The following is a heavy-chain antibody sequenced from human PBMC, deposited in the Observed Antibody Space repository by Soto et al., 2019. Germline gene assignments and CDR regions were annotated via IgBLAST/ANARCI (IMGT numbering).Heavy chain of an antibody. CDR1: SGSFSGYY. CDR3: ARAPKVSGSSQTRPDF. J-gene: IGHJ4*02. D-gene: IGHD6-6*01. CDR2: ISQSGNT. V-gene: IGHV4-34*01. Sequence: SETLSLTCSIYSGSFSGYYWSWIRQPPGKGLEWIGEISQSGNTNYSPSPKSRVSISIDTSKKQFSLNLASVSAADTAVYYCARAPKVSGSSQTRPDFWGQGTLVTVS.